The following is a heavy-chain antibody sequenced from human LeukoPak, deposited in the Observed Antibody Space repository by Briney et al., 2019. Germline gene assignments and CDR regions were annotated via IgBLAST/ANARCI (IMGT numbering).Heavy chain of an antibody. V-gene: IGHV1-24*01. Sequence: ASVKVSCKASGYTFTNHYMHWVRQAPGKGLEWMGGFDPEDGETIYAQKFQGRVTMTEDTSTDTAHMELSSLRSEDTAVYYCATDHYYGSGSYYINGYFDYWGQGTLVTVSS. J-gene: IGHJ4*02. CDR3: ATDHYYGSGSYYINGYFDY. D-gene: IGHD3-10*01. CDR2: FDPEDGET. CDR1: GYTFTNHY.